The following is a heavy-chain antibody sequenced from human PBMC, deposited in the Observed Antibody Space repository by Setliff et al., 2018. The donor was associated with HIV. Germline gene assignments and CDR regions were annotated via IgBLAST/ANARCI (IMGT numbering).Heavy chain of an antibody. CDR1: GGSVSGYY. CDR2: MNHSGSR. D-gene: IGHD3-3*01. Sequence: LSLTCAVYGGSVSGYYWSWIRQPPGKGLEWVGEMNHSGSRKYNPSLKSRVTMSVDTSKRQFSLNLTSVTAADTAVYYCARINVLQFLEWSAKEGPFDYWGQGTPVTVSS. V-gene: IGHV4-34*01. CDR3: ARINVLQFLEWSAKEGPFDY. J-gene: IGHJ4*02.